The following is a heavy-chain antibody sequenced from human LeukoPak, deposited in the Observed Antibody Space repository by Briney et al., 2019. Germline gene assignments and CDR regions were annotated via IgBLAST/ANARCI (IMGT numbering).Heavy chain of an antibody. Sequence: SETLSLTCTVSGGSISSGSYYWSWIRQPAGKGLEWIGRIYTSGSTNYNPSLKSRVTISVDTSKNQFSLKLSSVTAADTAVYYCARDHEDVYGSGSYKLWGQGTRVTVSS. CDR1: GGSISSGSYY. J-gene: IGHJ4*02. CDR2: IYTSGST. D-gene: IGHD3-10*01. CDR3: ARDHEDVYGSGSYKL. V-gene: IGHV4-61*02.